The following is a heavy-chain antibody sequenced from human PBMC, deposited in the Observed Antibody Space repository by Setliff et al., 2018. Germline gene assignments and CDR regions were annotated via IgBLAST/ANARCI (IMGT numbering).Heavy chain of an antibody. CDR1: GFSLSSYW. CDR3: TREAPRQGDYYMDV. J-gene: IGHJ6*03. CDR2: IKQDGSEK. V-gene: IGHV3-7*01. Sequence: PGGSLRLSCAASGFSLSSYWMSWVRQAPGKGLEWVANIKQDGSEKYYVDSVKGRFTISRDNARNSLYLQMNSLRAEDTAVYYCTREAPRQGDYYMDVWGKGTTVTVSS.